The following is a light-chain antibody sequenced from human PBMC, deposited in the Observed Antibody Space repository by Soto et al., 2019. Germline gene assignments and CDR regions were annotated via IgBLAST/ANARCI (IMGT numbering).Light chain of an antibody. CDR2: GAS. V-gene: IGKV3-20*01. CDR1: QSVSNSY. J-gene: IGKJ4*02. CDR3: QQYGRSPLT. Sequence: EIVLTQSPGTLSLYPGERATLSCRASQSVSNSYLAWYHQKPGQAPRLLIYGASSMATGIPDRFSGSGSGTDFTLTISRLEPEDFAIYYCQQYGRSPLTVGGGTKVEIK.